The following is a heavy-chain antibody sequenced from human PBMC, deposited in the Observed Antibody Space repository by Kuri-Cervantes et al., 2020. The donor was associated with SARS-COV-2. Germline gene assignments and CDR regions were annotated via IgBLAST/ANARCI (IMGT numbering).Heavy chain of an antibody. Sequence: SQTLSLTCAVYGGSFSGYFWSWIRQPPGKGLEWIGDINHSGSTNYNPSLKSRVSISVDTSKNQFSLQLNSVTPEDTAVYYCARAQYCSSTSCADYWGQGTLVTVSS. CDR3: ARAQYCSSTSCADY. J-gene: IGHJ4*02. CDR1: GGSFSGYF. D-gene: IGHD2-2*01. V-gene: IGHV4-34*01. CDR2: INHSGST.